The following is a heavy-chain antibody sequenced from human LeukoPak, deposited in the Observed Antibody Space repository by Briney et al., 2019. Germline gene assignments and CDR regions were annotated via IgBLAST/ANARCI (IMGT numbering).Heavy chain of an antibody. CDR3: ARQGGSYIKYFDY. J-gene: IGHJ4*02. D-gene: IGHD1-26*01. CDR1: GGSFSGYY. V-gene: IGHV4-34*01. CDR2: INHSGST. Sequence: SETLSLTCAVYGGSFSGYYWSWIRQPPGKGLEWIGEINHSGSTYYNPSLKSRVTISEDTSKNQFSLKLSSVTAADTAVYYCARQGGSYIKYFDYWGQGTLVTVSS.